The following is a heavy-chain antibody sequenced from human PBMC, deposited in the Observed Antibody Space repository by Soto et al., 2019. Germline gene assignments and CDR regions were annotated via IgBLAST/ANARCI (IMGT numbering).Heavy chain of an antibody. CDR3: AHTLWETGRTLPIWLDH. Sequence: SGPNAGEPTQTLTLTCTFPAFSLCSSGVGVGCSRHPPGKALEWLALISWDVDKRYSPSLKSRLTITEDTSKNQVVLTMTAMDPVDTATYYCAHTLWETGRTLPIWLDHWVQGTLVTVSS. CDR1: AFSLCSSGVG. D-gene: IGHD1-1*01. CDR2: ISWDVDK. V-gene: IGHV2-5*02. J-gene: IGHJ5*02.